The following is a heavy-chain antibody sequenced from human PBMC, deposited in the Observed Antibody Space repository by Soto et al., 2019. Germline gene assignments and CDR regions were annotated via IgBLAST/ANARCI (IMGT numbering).Heavy chain of an antibody. CDR2: ISYDGNNK. J-gene: IGHJ6*02. D-gene: IGHD2-15*01. V-gene: IGHV3-30-3*01. CDR3: ARGTGYCSGDRRCGDYYYTMDV. CDR1: GFTFSHYA. Sequence: GGSLRLSCVASGFTFSHYAMHWVRQAPGKGLEWVAVISYDGNNKYYADSVKGRFTISRDNSKNTLYLQVNSLRPEDTAVYYCARGTGYCSGDRRCGDYYYTMDVWGQGTTVTVSS.